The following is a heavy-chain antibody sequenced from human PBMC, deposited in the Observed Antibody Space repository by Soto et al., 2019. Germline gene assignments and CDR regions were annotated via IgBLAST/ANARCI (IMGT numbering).Heavy chain of an antibody. J-gene: IGHJ4*02. CDR2: MSNDGSNI. D-gene: IGHD6-13*01. CDR1: GFTFSTYA. CDR3: ARELISSTSPVEFDS. V-gene: IGHV3-30-3*01. Sequence: QVHLVESGGGVVQPGRSLRLSCAASGFTFSTYAMHWVRQAPGKGLEWVAFMSNDGSNIYYADSVKGRFTVSRDNSKNTPYLQMNSLRPEDTAVYYCARELISSTSPVEFDSWGQGTLVTVSS.